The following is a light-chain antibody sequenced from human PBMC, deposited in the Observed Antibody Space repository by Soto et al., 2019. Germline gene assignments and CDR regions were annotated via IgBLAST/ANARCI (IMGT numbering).Light chain of an antibody. Sequence: DIVMTQSPLSLPVTPGEPASISCRSSQSLLHLNGNNYLDWYLQKPGQSPQLLIYLGSNRASGVPDRFSGSGSGTDFTLKISSVEAEDVGIYYCMQALQNPVTFGQGTRLEIK. CDR3: MQALQNPVT. J-gene: IGKJ5*01. CDR1: QSLLHLNGNNY. CDR2: LGS. V-gene: IGKV2-28*01.